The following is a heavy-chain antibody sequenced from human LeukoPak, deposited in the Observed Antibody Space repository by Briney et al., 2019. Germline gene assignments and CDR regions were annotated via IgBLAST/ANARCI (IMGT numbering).Heavy chain of an antibody. CDR3: AKDSLPYCSGGSCYVGY. J-gene: IGHJ4*02. Sequence: GGSLRLSCEASGVTFSSYVMSWVRQAPGKRPEWVSGISGSGGSAYYADSVKGRFTISRDNSKNTLYLQMNSLRAEDTAVYYCAKDSLPYCSGGSCYVGYWGQGTLVTVSS. D-gene: IGHD2-15*01. CDR2: ISGSGGSA. V-gene: IGHV3-23*01. CDR1: GVTFSSYV.